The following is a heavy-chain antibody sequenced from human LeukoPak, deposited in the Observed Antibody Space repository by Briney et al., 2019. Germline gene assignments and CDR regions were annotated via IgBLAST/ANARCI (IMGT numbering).Heavy chain of an antibody. D-gene: IGHD3-22*01. CDR3: ASQYYYDSSGYSRRAFDI. CDR2: IYYSGST. CDR1: GGSISSSSYY. V-gene: IGHV4-39*01. J-gene: IGHJ3*02. Sequence: SETLSLTCTVSGGSISSSSYYWGWLRQPPGKGLEWIGSIYYSGSTYYNPSLTSRVTISVATSKNQFSLKLSSVTAADTAVYYCASQYYYDSSGYSRRAFDIWGQGTMVTVSS.